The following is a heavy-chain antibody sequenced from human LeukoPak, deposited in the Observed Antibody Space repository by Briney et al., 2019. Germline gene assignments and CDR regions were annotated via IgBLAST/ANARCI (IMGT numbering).Heavy chain of an antibody. V-gene: IGHV3-9*01. CDR2: ISWNSGSI. CDR3: AKDSESAALDY. Sequence: PGGSLRLSCVASGFSFDDYAMHWVRQDPGKGLEWVSGISWNSGSIGYADSVKGRFTISRDNAKNSLYLQMNSLRAEDTALYYCAKDSESAALDYWGQGTLVTVSS. J-gene: IGHJ4*02. CDR1: GFSFDDYA. D-gene: IGHD2-2*01.